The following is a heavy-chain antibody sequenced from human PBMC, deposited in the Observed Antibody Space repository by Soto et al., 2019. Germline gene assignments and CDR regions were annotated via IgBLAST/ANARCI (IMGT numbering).Heavy chain of an antibody. V-gene: IGHV4-38-2*01. CDR1: GYSISSGYY. CDR2: IYHSGST. D-gene: IGHD3-22*01. CDR3: ARINGYYDY. Sequence: SETLSLTCAVSGYSISSGYYWGWIRQPPGKGLEWIGSIYHSGSTYYNPSLKSRVTISVDTSKNQFSLKLSSVTAADTAVYYCARINGYYDYWGQGTLVTVSS. J-gene: IGHJ4*02.